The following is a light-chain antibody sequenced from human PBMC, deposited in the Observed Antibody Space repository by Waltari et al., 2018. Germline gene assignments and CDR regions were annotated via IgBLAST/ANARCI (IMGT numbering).Light chain of an antibody. V-gene: IGLV1-40*01. CDR1: SSNFGERYD. Sequence: QSVLTQPPSMPGAPGQKITFPCTGGSSNFGERYDVPWYQQFPGTAPKLLIFGNTNRASGVPGRFSGSRSGTSASLAIAGLQSEDEAVYYCQSYDSSLSESVFGGGTKLTVL. CDR3: QSYDSSLSESV. CDR2: GNT. J-gene: IGLJ3*02.